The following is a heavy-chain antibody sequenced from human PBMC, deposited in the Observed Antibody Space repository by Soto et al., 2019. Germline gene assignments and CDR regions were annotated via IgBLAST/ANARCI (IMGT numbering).Heavy chain of an antibody. CDR3: GRDLGDFWSGYYDYYYYYGMDV. V-gene: IGHV1-3*01. D-gene: IGHD3-3*01. Sequence: ASVKVSCKASGYTFTSYAMHWVRQAPGQRLEWMGWINAGNGNTKYSQKFQGRVTITRDTSASTAYMELSSLRSEDTAVYYCGRDLGDFWSGYYDYYYYYGMDVWGQGTTVTVSS. CDR2: INAGNGNT. CDR1: GYTFTSYA. J-gene: IGHJ6*02.